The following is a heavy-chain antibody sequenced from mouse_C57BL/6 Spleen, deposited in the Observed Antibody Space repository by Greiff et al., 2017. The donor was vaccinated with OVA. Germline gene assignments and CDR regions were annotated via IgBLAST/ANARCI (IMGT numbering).Heavy chain of an antibody. CDR3: ARFFYAMDY. Sequence: EVKVVESGGGLVKPGGSLKLSCAASGFTFSDYGMHWVRQAPEKGLEWVAYISSGSSTIYYADPVKGRFTISRDNAKNTLFLQMTSLRSEDTAMYYCARFFYAMDYWGQGTSVTVSS. V-gene: IGHV5-17*01. J-gene: IGHJ4*01. CDR2: ISSGSSTI. CDR1: GFTFSDYG.